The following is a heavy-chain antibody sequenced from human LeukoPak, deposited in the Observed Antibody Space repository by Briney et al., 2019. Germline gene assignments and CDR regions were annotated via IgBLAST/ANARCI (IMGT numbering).Heavy chain of an antibody. CDR3: AKGPRSSSWAGRPNWFDP. CDR1: GFTFSSYA. D-gene: IGHD6-13*01. J-gene: IGHJ5*02. Sequence: GGSLRLSCAASGFTFSSYAMSWVRQAPGKGLEWVSAISGSGGSTYYADSVKGRFTISRDNSKNTLYLQMNSLRAEDTAVYYCAKGPRSSSWAGRPNWFDPWGQGTLVTVSS. V-gene: IGHV3-23*01. CDR2: ISGSGGST.